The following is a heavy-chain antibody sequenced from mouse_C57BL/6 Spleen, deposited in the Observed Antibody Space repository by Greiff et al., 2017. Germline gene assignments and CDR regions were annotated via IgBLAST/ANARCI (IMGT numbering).Heavy chain of an antibody. Sequence: EVQLMESGPGLVKPSQSLSLTCSVTGYSITSGYYWNWIRQFPGNKLEWMGYISYDGSNNYNPSLKNRISITRDTSKNQFFLKLNSVTTEDTATYYCARVLYGYDGYFDVWGTGTTVTVSS. CDR1: GYSITSGYY. V-gene: IGHV3-6*01. CDR3: ARVLYGYDGYFDV. CDR2: ISYDGSN. D-gene: IGHD2-2*01. J-gene: IGHJ1*03.